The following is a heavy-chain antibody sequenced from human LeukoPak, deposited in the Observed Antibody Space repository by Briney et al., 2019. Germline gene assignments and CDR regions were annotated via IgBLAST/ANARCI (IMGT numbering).Heavy chain of an antibody. CDR3: AGQSRLGYCSGGSCYSQPFDP. D-gene: IGHD2-15*01. CDR2: ISGSGIYI. CDR1: GFTFSAYS. V-gene: IGHV3-21*01. J-gene: IGHJ5*02. Sequence: GGSLRLSCAASGFTFSAYSMNWVRQAPGKGLEWVSSISGSGIYIYYADSVKGRFTISRHNAKNSLYLQMNSLRAEDTAVYYCAGQSRLGYCSGGSCYSQPFDPWGQGTLVTVSS.